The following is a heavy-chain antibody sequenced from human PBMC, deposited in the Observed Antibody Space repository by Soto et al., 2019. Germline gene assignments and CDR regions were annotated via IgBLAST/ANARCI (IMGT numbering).Heavy chain of an antibody. V-gene: IGHV1-18*01. CDR3: ARVSDYGDYDYGMDV. Sequence: VASVKVSCKASGYTFTSYGISWVRQAPGQGLEWMGWISAYNGNTNYAQKLQGRVTMTTDTSTSTAYMELRSLRSDDTAVYYCARVSDYGDYDYGMDVWGQGTTVTVSS. CDR1: GYTFTSYG. D-gene: IGHD4-17*01. CDR2: ISAYNGNT. J-gene: IGHJ6*02.